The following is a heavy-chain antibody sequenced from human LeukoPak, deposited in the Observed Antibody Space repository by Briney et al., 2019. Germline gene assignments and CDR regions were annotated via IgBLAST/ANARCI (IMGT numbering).Heavy chain of an antibody. D-gene: IGHD2-8*02. V-gene: IGHV3-30*02. CDR1: GFSFRNYG. Sequence: PGGSLRLSCAASGFSFRNYGMHWVRQATGKGLEWVSFIWSYGNNRFYADSVKGRFTISRDNSKNMLFLQMDTLRAEDTALYYCAKDPGASVSGFHMDVWGKGTTVIVSS. CDR3: AKDPGASVSGFHMDV. J-gene: IGHJ6*03. CDR2: IWSYGNNR.